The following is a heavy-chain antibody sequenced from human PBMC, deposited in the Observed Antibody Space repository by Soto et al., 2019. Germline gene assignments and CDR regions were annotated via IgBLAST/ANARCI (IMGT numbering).Heavy chain of an antibody. D-gene: IGHD2-15*01. CDR3: ASGGAPYCSGGSCRGDY. CDR1: GYTFTSYA. Sequence: GASVKVSCKASGYTFTSYAMHWVRQAPGQRLEWMGWINAGNGNTKYSQKFQGRVTITRDTSASTAYMELSSLRSEDTAVYYCASGGAPYCSGGSCRGDYWGQGTLVTVSS. CDR2: INAGNGNT. J-gene: IGHJ4*02. V-gene: IGHV1-3*01.